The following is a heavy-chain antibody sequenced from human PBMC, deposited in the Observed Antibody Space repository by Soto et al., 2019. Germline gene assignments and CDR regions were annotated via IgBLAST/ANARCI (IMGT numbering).Heavy chain of an antibody. V-gene: IGHV4-59*01. CDR2: ISYMGTT. J-gene: IGHJ4*02. Sequence: SETLSLTYTVSGGSMNNYYWRWIRQAPGKGLQYIGYISYMGTTNYKPSLKSRVTISVDTSKNQFSLKLTSVTAADTALYYCTNSGGGYVNSGYYGGDYDSWGRGTLVTVSS. CDR1: GGSMNNYY. CDR3: TNSGGGYVNSGYYGGDYDS. D-gene: IGHD3-22*01.